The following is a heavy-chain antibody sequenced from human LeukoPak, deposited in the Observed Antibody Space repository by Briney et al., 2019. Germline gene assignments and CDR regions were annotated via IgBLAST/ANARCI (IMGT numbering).Heavy chain of an antibody. V-gene: IGHV5-51*01. D-gene: IGHD1-14*01. CDR1: GYSFTNYW. CDR2: IYPGDSDT. J-gene: IGHJ4*02. CDR3: ARGMTSFDY. Sequence: HGESLKISCKGSGYSFTNYWIAWVRQTPGKGLEWMGIIYPGDSDTRYSPSFQGQVTISADKSFSTAYLQWSSLKASDTAIYYCARGMTSFDYWVQGTLVTVSS.